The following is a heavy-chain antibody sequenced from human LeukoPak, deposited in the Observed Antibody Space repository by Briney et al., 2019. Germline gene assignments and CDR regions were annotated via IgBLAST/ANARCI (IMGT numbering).Heavy chain of an antibody. CDR1: GYSFTSYW. CDR2: IYPGDSDT. V-gene: IGHV5-51*01. J-gene: IGHJ4*02. CDR3: ARSNYDFWSGFDY. D-gene: IGHD3-3*01. Sequence: GESLKISCKGSGYSFTSYWIGWVRQMPGKGLEWMGIIYPGDSDTRYSPSFQGQVTVSADKSISTAYLQWSTLKASDTAIYYCARSNYDFWSGFDYWGQGTLVTVSS.